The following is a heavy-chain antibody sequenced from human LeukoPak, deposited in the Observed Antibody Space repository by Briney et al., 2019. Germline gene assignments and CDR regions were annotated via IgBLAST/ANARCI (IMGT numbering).Heavy chain of an antibody. CDR1: GGSFSGYY. D-gene: IGHD4-17*01. V-gene: IGHV4-34*01. CDR2: INHSGST. CDR3: ARDGDYIFAFDY. Sequence: SETLSLTCAVYGGSFSGYYWSWIRQPPGKGLEWIGEINHSGSTNYNPSLKSRVTISVDTSKNQFSLKLSSVTAADTAVYYCARDGDYIFAFDYWGQGTLVTVSS. J-gene: IGHJ4*02.